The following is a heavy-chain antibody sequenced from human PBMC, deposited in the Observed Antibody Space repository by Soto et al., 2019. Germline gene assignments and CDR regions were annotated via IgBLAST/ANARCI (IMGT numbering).Heavy chain of an antibody. CDR2: ISYDGSNK. CDR1: GFTFSSYA. Sequence: GGSLRLSCAASGFTFSSYAMHWVRQAPGKGLEWVAVISYDGSNKNYPNSVKGRFTISRDNSKNTLYLQMNSLRAEDTAVYYCASTGVAVAGTRDYYFDYWGQGTLVTVSS. J-gene: IGHJ4*02. CDR3: ASTGVAVAGTRDYYFDY. V-gene: IGHV3-30-3*01. D-gene: IGHD6-19*01.